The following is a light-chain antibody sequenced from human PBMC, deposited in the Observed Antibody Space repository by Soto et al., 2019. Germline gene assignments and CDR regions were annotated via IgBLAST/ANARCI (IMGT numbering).Light chain of an antibody. J-gene: IGKJ5*01. CDR2: GAS. CDR3: QQFVNSPIT. CDR1: QSVSSSY. V-gene: IGKV3-20*01. Sequence: EIVLTQSPGTLSLSPGERATLSCRTSQSVSSSYLAWYQQTPGQAPRLLIYGASSRATGIPDRFSGSGSGTDFSLTISRLEPEDFAVYYCQQFVNSPITFGQGTRLENK.